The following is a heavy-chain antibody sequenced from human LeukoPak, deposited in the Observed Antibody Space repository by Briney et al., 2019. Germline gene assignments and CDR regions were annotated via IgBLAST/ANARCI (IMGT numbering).Heavy chain of an antibody. V-gene: IGHV3-23*01. CDR3: ASVRLGH. CDR2: ISVSGNT. D-gene: IGHD3-9*01. Sequence: GGSLRLSCAASGFTLSSYAMSWVRQGPGKGLEGVSAISVSGNTYHPDSVKGRFTISRDNSKNTVYLQMNSLRSEDMALYYCASVRLGHWGQGTLVTVSS. J-gene: IGHJ4*02. CDR1: GFTLSSYA.